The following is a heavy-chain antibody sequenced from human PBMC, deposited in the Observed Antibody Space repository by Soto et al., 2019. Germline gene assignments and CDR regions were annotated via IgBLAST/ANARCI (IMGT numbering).Heavy chain of an antibody. CDR2: IYYSGST. J-gene: IGHJ5*02. Sequence: SCKASGYTFTSYYMHWIRQPPGKGLEWIGYIYYSGSTNYNPSLKSRVTISVDTSKNQFSLKLSSVTAADTAVYYCARIAVAGTGPEAGWFDPWGQGTLVTVSS. CDR3: ARIAVAGTGPEAGWFDP. V-gene: IGHV4-59*08. D-gene: IGHD6-19*01. CDR1: GYTFTSYY.